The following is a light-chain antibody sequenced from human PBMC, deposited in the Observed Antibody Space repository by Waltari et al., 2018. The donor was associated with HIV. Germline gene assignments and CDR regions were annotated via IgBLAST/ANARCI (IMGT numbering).Light chain of an antibody. J-gene: IGLJ2*01. Sequence: QSVLTQPPSVSGAPGQRTTISCPGSSSNIGTGHNLHRYQQLPGTAPKLLIYGNTNRPSGVPDRFSGSKSGTSASLAITGLQAEDEADYYCQSYDISLSGSVFGGGTKVTVL. CDR1: SSNIGTGHN. CDR2: GNT. V-gene: IGLV1-40*01. CDR3: QSYDISLSGSV.